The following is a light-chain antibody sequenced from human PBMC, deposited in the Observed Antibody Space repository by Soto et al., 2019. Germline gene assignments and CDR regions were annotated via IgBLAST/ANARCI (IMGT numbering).Light chain of an antibody. CDR3: MQTLQTPT. V-gene: IGKV2-28*01. Sequence: DIVMTQSPLPLPVTPGEPASISCRSSRNLMHSNGYNYLDWYLQKPGQSPQLLIYLGSNRASGVPDRFSGSGSGTDFILRISRVEAEDVGVYYCMQTLQTPTFGQGTKVDIK. CDR1: RNLMHSNGYNY. CDR2: LGS. J-gene: IGKJ1*01.